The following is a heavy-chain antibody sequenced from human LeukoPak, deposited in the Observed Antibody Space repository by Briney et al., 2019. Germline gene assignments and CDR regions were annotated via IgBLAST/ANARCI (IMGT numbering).Heavy chain of an antibody. CDR1: GYTFTSYG. J-gene: IGHJ4*02. V-gene: IGHV7-4-1*02. CDR3: ARVGGYYDSSGYVDY. CDR2: INTNTGNP. D-gene: IGHD3-22*01. Sequence: ASVKVSCKASGYTFTSYGISWVRQAPGQGLEWMGWINTNTGNPTYAQGFTGRFVFSLDTSVSTAYLQISSLKAEDTAVYYCARVGGYYDSSGYVDYWGQGTLVTVSS.